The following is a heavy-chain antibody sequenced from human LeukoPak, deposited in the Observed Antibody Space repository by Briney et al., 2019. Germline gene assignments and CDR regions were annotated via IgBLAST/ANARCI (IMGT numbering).Heavy chain of an antibody. CDR3: TTDLSELDDSGYYAKYFHH. V-gene: IGHV3-15*01. Sequence: PGGSLRLSCAASGFTFSKVWMSWVRQAPGKGLEWVGRIKGKTDGGTIDYAAPVKGRFTISRDDSKDTLFLQMNSLKTEDTAVYYCTTDLSELDDSGYYAKYFHHWGQGTLVSVSS. CDR2: IKGKTDGGTI. CDR1: GFTFSKVW. J-gene: IGHJ1*01. D-gene: IGHD3-22*01.